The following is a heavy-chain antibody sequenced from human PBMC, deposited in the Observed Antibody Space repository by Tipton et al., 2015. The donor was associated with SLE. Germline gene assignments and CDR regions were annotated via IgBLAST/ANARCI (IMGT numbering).Heavy chain of an antibody. Sequence: SLRLSCAASGFTFDDYGMSWVRQAPGKGLEWVSGINWNGGSTGYADSVKGRFTISRDNAKNSLYLQMNSLRAEDTALYYCARVPSAAGTGWFDPWGQGTLVTVSS. CDR2: INWNGGST. V-gene: IGHV3-20*04. CDR1: GFTFDDYG. D-gene: IGHD6-13*01. J-gene: IGHJ5*02. CDR3: ARVPSAAGTGWFDP.